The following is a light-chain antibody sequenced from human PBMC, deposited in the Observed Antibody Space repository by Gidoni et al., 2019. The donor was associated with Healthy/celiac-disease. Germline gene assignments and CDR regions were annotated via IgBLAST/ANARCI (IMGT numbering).Light chain of an antibody. CDR3: QQSYSTPPFT. CDR1: QSISSY. J-gene: IGKJ3*01. V-gene: IGKV1-39*01. CDR2: AAS. Sequence: DIQMTQSTSSLSASVGDRVTITCRASQSISSYLNWYQQKPGKAPKLLIYAASSLQSGVPSRFSGSGSGTDFTLTISSLQPEDFATYSCQQSYSTPPFTFGPGTKVDIK.